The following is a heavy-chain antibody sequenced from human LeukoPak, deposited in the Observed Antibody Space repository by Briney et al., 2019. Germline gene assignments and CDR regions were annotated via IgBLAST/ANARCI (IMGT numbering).Heavy chain of an antibody. CDR2: IYHSGST. CDR1: GGSISSSTSY. V-gene: IGHV4-39*07. Sequence: SETLSLTCTVSGGSISSSTSYWGWIRQPPGKVLEWIGSIYHSGSTYYNPSLKSRVTISVDTSKNQFSLKLSSVTAADTAVYYCARDTLTMVRGVIIWGQGTLVTVSS. D-gene: IGHD3-10*01. CDR3: ARDTLTMVRGVII. J-gene: IGHJ4*02.